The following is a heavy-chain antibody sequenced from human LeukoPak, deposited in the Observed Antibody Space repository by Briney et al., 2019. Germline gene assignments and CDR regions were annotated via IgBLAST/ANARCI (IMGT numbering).Heavy chain of an antibody. Sequence: SVKVSCKASGGTFSSYAISWVRQAPGQGLEWMGGIIPIFGTANYAQNFQGRVTITADEPTNTAYMELSSLRSEDTAVYYCARVDPDSSSTLEVFDYWGQGTLVTVSS. CDR1: GGTFSSYA. V-gene: IGHV1-69*13. J-gene: IGHJ4*02. CDR3: ARVDPDSSSTLEVFDY. CDR2: IIPIFGTA. D-gene: IGHD6-6*01.